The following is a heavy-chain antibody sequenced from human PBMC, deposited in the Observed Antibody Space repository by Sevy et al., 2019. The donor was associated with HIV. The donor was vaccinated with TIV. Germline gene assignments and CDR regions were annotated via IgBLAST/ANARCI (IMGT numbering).Heavy chain of an antibody. CDR3: PDRSKGHGTKGIVMSKNTLDRQMTGLRCEGRVGVGYYDADEIGYYFYYDNMDV. J-gene: IGHJ6*03. CDR1: GFSFDSYG. D-gene: IGHD1-1*01. CDR2: ISGSGTRT. V-gene: IGHV3-23*01. Sequence: GGSLRLSCAVSGFSFDSYGMTWVRQAPGKGLEWVSGISGSGTRTYYADSVKGRFSISRDNSKNRLYLQMNSLRSEDRRNKGRPDRSKGHGTKGIVMSKNTLDRQMTGLRCEGRVGVGYYDADEIGYYFYYDNMDVWGKGTTVTVSS.